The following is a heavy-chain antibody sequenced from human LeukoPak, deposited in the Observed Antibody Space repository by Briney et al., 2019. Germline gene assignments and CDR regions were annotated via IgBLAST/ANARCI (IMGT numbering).Heavy chain of an antibody. J-gene: IGHJ6*04. CDR1: GFTFSSYE. CDR3: AELGITMIGGV. CDR2: ISSSGSTI. Sequence: GGSLRLSCAASGFTFSSYEMNWVRQAPGKGLEWVSYISSSGSTIYYADSVKGRVTISSDNAKNSLYLQMNSMRAADTAVYYCAELGITMIGGVWGKGTTVTISS. D-gene: IGHD3-10*02. V-gene: IGHV3-48*03.